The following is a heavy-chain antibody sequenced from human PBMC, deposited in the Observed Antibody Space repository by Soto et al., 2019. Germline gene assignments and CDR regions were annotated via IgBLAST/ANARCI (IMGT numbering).Heavy chain of an antibody. CDR1: GGSLSGNY. CDR2: INHSGST. D-gene: IGHD6-13*01. J-gene: IGHJ6*02. Sequence: ASETLSLTCAVYGGSLSGNYWSCIRQPLGKGMERIGEINHSGSTNYNLSFKSRVTISVNTAKNKFSLKLSSVTAADTAVYYCASFPRGPQLVLGYYYGMDFSGQAPTVTVSS. V-gene: IGHV4-34*01. CDR3: ASFPRGPQLVLGYYYGMDF.